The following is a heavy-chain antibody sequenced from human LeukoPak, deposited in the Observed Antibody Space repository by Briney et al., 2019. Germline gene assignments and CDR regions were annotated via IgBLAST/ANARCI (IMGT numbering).Heavy chain of an antibody. V-gene: IGHV4-34*01. CDR1: GGSFSGYY. Sequence: SETLSLTCAVYGGSFSGYYWSWIRQPPGKGLEWIGEINHSGSTNYNPSLKSRVTISVDTSKNQFSLKLSSVTAADTAVYYCASSCSSTSCYPPRDYWGQGTLVTVPS. J-gene: IGHJ4*02. D-gene: IGHD2-2*01. CDR2: INHSGST. CDR3: ASSCSSTSCYPPRDY.